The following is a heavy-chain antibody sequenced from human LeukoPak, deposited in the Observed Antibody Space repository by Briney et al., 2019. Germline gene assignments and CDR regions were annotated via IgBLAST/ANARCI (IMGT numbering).Heavy chain of an antibody. J-gene: IGHJ6*03. V-gene: IGHV3-23*01. D-gene: IGHD1-26*01. Sequence: PGGSLRLSCAASGFTFSSYAMSWVRQAPGKGLEWVSAISGSGGSTYYADSVKGRSTISRDNSKNTLYLQMNSLRAEDTAVYYCAKTGGSSYYYYYMDVWGKGTTVTVSS. CDR1: GFTFSSYA. CDR3: AKTGGSSYYYYYMDV. CDR2: ISGSGGST.